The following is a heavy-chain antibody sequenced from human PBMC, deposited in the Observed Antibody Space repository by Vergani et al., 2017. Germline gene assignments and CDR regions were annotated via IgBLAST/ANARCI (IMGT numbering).Heavy chain of an antibody. CDR1: GGTFSSYA. CDR3: ARHLAGLAPGTYYSSSWYDAFDI. D-gene: IGHD6-13*01. V-gene: IGHV1-69*18. CDR2: IIPIFGTA. J-gene: IGHJ3*02. Sequence: QVQLVQSGAEVKKPGSSVKVSCKASGGTFSSYAISWVRQAPGQGLEWMGRIIPIFGTANYAQKFQGRVTITADESTSTAYMELSSLRSEDTAVYYCARHLAGLAPGTYYSSSWYDAFDIWGQGTMVTVSS.